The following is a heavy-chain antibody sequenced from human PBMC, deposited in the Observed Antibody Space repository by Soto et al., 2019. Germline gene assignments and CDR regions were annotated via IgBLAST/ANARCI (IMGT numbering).Heavy chain of an antibody. CDR3: EKASVLRYFEY. V-gene: IGHV3-23*01. D-gene: IGHD3-9*01. J-gene: IGHJ4*02. Sequence: PGGSLRLSCAASGFTFSSYAMSWVRQAPGKGLEWVSAISGSGGSTYYADSVKGRFTISRDNSKNTLYPQMNSLRAEDTAVYYCEKASVLRYFEYWGQGTLVTVSS. CDR2: ISGSGGST. CDR1: GFTFSSYA.